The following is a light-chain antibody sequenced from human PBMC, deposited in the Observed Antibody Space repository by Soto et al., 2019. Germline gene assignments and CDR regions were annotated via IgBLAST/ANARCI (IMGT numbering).Light chain of an antibody. CDR2: GAS. V-gene: IGKV3-20*01. CDR3: QQYGSSPT. J-gene: IGKJ5*01. Sequence: EVVLTQSPGTLSFAPGERSSVCCRASQSVSSSYLAWYQQKPGQAPRLLIYGASSRATGIPDRFSGSGSGTDFTLTISRLETEDFAVYYCQQYGSSPTFGQGTRLEI. CDR1: QSVSSSY.